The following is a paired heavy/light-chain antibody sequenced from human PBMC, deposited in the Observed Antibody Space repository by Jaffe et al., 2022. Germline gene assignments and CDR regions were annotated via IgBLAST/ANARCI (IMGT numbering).Heavy chain of an antibody. J-gene: IGHJ4*02. V-gene: IGHV3-66*02. CDR1: GFTVSSNS. CDR3: ARLHAGRFYFDY. D-gene: IGHD3-16*01. Sequence: EVQLVESGGGLVQPGGSLRLSCVASGFTVSSNSMSWVRQSPGKGLEWVSVIYSDGSTYYADSVKGRFTISRDNSKNTLYLQMHSLSTEDTAVYYCARLHAGRFYFDYWGQGILVTVSS. CDR2: IYSDGST.
Light chain of an antibody. V-gene: IGLV2-14*01. CDR3: SSYTSSITLFVL. CDR1: SSDVGVYNY. Sequence: QSALTQPASVSGSPGQSITISCTGTSSDVGVYNYVSWYQQHPGKAPKLMIYEVSNRPSGVSNRFSGSKSGNTASLTISGLQAEDEADYYCSSYTSSITLFVLFGGGTKLTVL. J-gene: IGLJ2*01. CDR2: EVS.